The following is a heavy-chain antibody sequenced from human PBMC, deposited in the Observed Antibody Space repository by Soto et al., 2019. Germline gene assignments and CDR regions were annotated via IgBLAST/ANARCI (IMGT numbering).Heavy chain of an antibody. CDR3: ARSTGYQGSGSYSFEY. V-gene: IGHV4-39*01. D-gene: IGHD3-10*01. Sequence: LXLTCTFSGGAFTRSVVYWCLILQPPGKGLEWIGSIYYSGSSYYNPSLKSRVTISVDTSKNQFSLKLSSVTAADTAVYYCARSTGYQGSGSYSFEYWGQGALVTVSS. CDR1: GGAFTRSVVY. CDR2: IYYSGSS. J-gene: IGHJ4*02.